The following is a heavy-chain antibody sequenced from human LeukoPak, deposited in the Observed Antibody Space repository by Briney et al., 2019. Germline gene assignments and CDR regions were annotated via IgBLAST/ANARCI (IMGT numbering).Heavy chain of an antibody. CDR2: ISGSGGST. D-gene: IGHD3-10*01. J-gene: IGHJ6*02. V-gene: IGHV3-23*01. CDR3: AKSGGLSGSGRLAMDV. CDR1: GFTFSSYG. Sequence: GGSLRLSCAASGFTFSSYGMSWVRLAPGKGLEWVSGISGSGGSTYYADSVKGRFTSSRDNSNNTLYVQMNSLRVEDTAVYYCAKSGGLSGSGRLAMDVWGQGTTVTVSS.